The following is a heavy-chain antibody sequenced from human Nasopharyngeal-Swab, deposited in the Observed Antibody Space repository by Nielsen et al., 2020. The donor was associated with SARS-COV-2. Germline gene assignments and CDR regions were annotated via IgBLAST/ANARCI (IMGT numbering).Heavy chain of an antibody. CDR3: AREHIIGNWFDP. J-gene: IGHJ5*02. CDR2: TYHSGST. D-gene: IGHD3-3*01. Sequence: WIRQPPGKGLEWIGSTYHSGSTNNNPSLKSRVTITVDTSKNQVSLKLTSVTAADTAVHYCAREHIIGNWFDPWGQGTLVTVSS. V-gene: IGHV4-59*01.